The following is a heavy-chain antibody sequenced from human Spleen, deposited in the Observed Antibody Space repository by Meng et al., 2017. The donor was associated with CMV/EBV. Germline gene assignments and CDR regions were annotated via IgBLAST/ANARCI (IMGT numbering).Heavy chain of an antibody. CDR1: GFSFRDYE. Sequence: GGSLRLSCVASGFSFRDYEMHWVRQAPGKGLEWVSVMSYDGTNIYYGDSVKGRFTVSRDNSRNTLYLQMISLRPEDTAVYYCARGGLGFCRTSLCYRWFDLWGQGTLVTVSS. CDR3: ARGGLGFCRTSLCYRWFDL. V-gene: IGHV3-30*04. D-gene: IGHD2-2*01. J-gene: IGHJ5*02. CDR2: MSYDGTNI.